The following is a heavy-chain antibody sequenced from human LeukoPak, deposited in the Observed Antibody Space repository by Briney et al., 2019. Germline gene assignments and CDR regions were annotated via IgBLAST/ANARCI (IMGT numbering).Heavy chain of an antibody. CDR2: ISSSGSTI. Sequence: GSLRLSCAASGFTFSSYEMNWVRQAPGKGLEWVSYISSSGSTIYYADSVKGRFTISRDNAKNSLYLQMNSLRAEDTAVYYCARDLDRGAGDAFDIWGQGTMVTVSS. D-gene: IGHD1-26*01. CDR3: ARDLDRGAGDAFDI. J-gene: IGHJ3*02. V-gene: IGHV3-48*03. CDR1: GFTFSSYE.